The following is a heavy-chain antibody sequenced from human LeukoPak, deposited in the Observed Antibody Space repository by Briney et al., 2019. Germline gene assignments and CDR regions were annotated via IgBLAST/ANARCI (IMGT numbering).Heavy chain of an antibody. CDR1: GGTFSSYA. Sequence: SVKVSCKASGGTFSSYAISWVRQAPGQRLEWMGGIIPIFGTANYAQKFQGRVTITTDESTSTAYMELSSLRSEDTAVYYCARGRSSGWGYYYYMDVWGKGTTVTVSS. CDR3: ARGRSSGWGYYYYMDV. D-gene: IGHD6-19*01. J-gene: IGHJ6*03. CDR2: IIPIFGTA. V-gene: IGHV1-69*05.